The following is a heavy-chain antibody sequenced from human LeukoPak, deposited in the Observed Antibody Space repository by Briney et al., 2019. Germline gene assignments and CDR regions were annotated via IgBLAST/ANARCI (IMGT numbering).Heavy chain of an antibody. Sequence: PSETLSLTCAVFGGSFSGYYWSWIRQSPEKGLEWIGEMSHTGATNYNPSLKSRVTVSVDTSKKQFSLKLSSVTAADTAVYYCASRPGYFDYWGQGTLVTVSS. J-gene: IGHJ4*02. CDR1: GGSFSGYY. CDR2: MSHTGAT. V-gene: IGHV4-34*01. CDR3: ASRPGYFDY.